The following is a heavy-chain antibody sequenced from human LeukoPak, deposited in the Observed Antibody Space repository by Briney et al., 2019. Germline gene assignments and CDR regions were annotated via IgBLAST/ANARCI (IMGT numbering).Heavy chain of an antibody. J-gene: IGHJ4*02. CDR1: GDSISSGTYS. CDR2: IYQSGST. CDR3: ARDRGYSYGYDY. D-gene: IGHD5-18*01. Sequence: SQTLSLTCAVSGDSISSGTYSWNWLRQPPGKGPEWIGYIYQSGSTNYNPSLKSRVTISIDRSKNQFSLKLSSVTAADTAVYYCARDRGYSYGYDYWGQGTLVTVSS. V-gene: IGHV4-30-2*01.